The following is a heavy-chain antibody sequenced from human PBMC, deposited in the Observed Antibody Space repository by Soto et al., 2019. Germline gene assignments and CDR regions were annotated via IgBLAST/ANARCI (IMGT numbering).Heavy chain of an antibody. V-gene: IGHV3-43*01. CDR1: GFTFQDRT. CDR3: AKEMGEWLPLDY. J-gene: IGHJ4*02. CDR2: ISWDGRTR. Sequence: GGSLRLSCAASGFTFQDRTMHWVRQAPGKGLEWVSLISWDGRTRYYADSVKGRFTISRDNSKNSLYLQMSSLRGEDTALYYCAKEMGEWLPLDYWGQGTQVTVSS. D-gene: IGHD3-3*01.